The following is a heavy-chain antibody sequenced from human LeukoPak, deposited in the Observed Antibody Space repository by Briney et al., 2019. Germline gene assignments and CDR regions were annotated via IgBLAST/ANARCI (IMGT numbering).Heavy chain of an antibody. Sequence: SETLSLTCTVSGGSLSSYYWSWIRQPPGKGLEWIGYIYYSGGTNYNPSLKSRVTISVDTSKGQFSLRLSSVAAADTAVYYCARLISGVGYFDYWGQGTLVTVSS. V-gene: IGHV4-59*08. CDR3: ARLISGVGYFDY. D-gene: IGHD3-10*01. CDR2: IYYSGGT. J-gene: IGHJ4*02. CDR1: GGSLSSYY.